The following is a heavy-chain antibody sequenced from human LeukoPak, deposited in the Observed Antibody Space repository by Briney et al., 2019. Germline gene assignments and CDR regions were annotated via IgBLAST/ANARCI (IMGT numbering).Heavy chain of an antibody. CDR3: ATTNDGGGYQWGDFFDF. D-gene: IGHD3-22*01. J-gene: IGHJ4*02. V-gene: IGHV1-69*04. CDR1: GGTFSSYA. Sequence: SVKVSCKASGGTFSSYAISWARQAPGQGLEWMGRIIPNLGTTNRAQNFQDRVTLTADKSTNTAYMELTSLTSDGTAVYYCATTNDGGGYQWGDFFDFWGQGTLVTVSS. CDR2: IIPNLGTT.